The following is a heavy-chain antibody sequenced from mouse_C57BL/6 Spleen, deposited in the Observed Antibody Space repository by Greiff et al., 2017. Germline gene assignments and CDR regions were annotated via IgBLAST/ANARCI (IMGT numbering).Heavy chain of an antibody. CDR3: ARDQENYGSYFDY. CDR2: ISDGGSYT. Sequence: DVQLVESGGGLVKPGGSLKLSCAASGFTFSSYAMSWVRQTPEKRLEWVATISDGGSYTYYPDNVKGRFTISRDNAKNNLYLQMSHLKSEDTAMYYCARDQENYGSYFDYWGQGTTLTVSS. V-gene: IGHV5-4*01. D-gene: IGHD1-1*01. CDR1: GFTFSSYA. J-gene: IGHJ2*01.